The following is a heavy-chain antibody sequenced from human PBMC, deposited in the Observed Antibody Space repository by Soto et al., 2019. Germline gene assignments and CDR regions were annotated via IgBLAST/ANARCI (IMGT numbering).Heavy chain of an antibody. J-gene: IGHJ3*01. CDR2: IKEDGSEK. Sequence: EVQLVESGGGLVQPGGSLRLSCAASGFTFSRYWMSWVRQAPGKGLEWVANIKEDGSEKLYVDSVKGRFTISRDNAKNSLYLQMNRRRAEDTAVYYCARVGYSVYGYNDAVDLWGQGTMGTVSS. D-gene: IGHD5-12*01. CDR3: ARVGYSVYGYNDAVDL. V-gene: IGHV3-7*01. CDR1: GFTFSRYW.